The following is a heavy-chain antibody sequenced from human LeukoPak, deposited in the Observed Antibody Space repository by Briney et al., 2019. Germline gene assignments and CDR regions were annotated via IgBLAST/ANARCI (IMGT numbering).Heavy chain of an antibody. CDR2: ISSRRTTT. CDR1: GFPFHDYY. J-gene: IGHJ5*02. D-gene: IGHD2-2*01. V-gene: IGHV3-11*04. CDR3: ARGIIVVAADNNGFDP. Sequence: GGSLRLSCLASGFPFHDYYMTWIRQAPGKGLEWISFISSRRTTTDYADSVKGRFTISRDNANNTLFLQMNSLRAEDTAVYYCARGIIVVAADNNGFDPWGEGNLVTVSS.